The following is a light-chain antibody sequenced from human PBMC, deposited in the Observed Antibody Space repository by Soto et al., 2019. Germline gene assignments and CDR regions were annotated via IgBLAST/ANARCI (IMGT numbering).Light chain of an antibody. CDR3: QQYNVPWT. Sequence: DIQMTQSPSTLSASVGDRVTITCRASQSITKWLAWYQQKPGKAPNLLIYDASTLESGVPSRFSGSGSGTEFTLTISSLQPDDFATYSCQQYNVPWTFGQGTKVDIK. CDR1: QSITKW. CDR2: DAS. J-gene: IGKJ1*01. V-gene: IGKV1-5*01.